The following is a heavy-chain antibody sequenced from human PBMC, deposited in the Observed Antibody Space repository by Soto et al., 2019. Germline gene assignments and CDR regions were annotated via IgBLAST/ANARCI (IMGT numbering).Heavy chain of an antibody. J-gene: IGHJ6*02. Sequence: QVQLQQSGPRLVKPSETLSLTCTVSSGPDRSHNWGWIRQPPGRGLEWIGYVYYTGDTASNPSPRGRVTISADTSTNDISLTLNSVTAADTAVYYCVRQGIDYLHGLVDVWGQGTTVSFSS. D-gene: IGHD4-17*01. V-gene: IGHV4-59*08. CDR1: SGPDRSHN. CDR2: VYYTGDT. CDR3: VRQGIDYLHGLVDV.